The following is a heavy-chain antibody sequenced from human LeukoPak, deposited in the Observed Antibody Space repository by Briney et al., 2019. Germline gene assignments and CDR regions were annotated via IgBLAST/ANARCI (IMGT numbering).Heavy chain of an antibody. J-gene: IGHJ4*02. Sequence: GESLKISCKGSGYTFTSFWIGWVRQMPGKGLEWMGIIYPGDSDTRYSPSFQGQVTMSADKSINTAYLQWSSLKASDTAMYYCARRQGCSSTSCPPDSWGQGTLVTVSS. CDR1: GYTFTSFW. CDR2: IYPGDSDT. CDR3: ARRQGCSSTSCPPDS. V-gene: IGHV5-51*01. D-gene: IGHD2-2*01.